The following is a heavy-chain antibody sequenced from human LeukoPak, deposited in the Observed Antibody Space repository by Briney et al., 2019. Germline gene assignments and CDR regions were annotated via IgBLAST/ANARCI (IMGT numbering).Heavy chain of an antibody. Sequence: GGSLRLSCAASGFTVSLYYMTWVRQAPGKGLEWVSVIYSGGPTYYADSVKGRFTISRDNSKNTLYLQMNSLRAEDTAVYYCAKDLMGSGSYYNLFDYWGQGTLVTVSS. CDR2: IYSGGPT. J-gene: IGHJ4*02. V-gene: IGHV3-53*01. CDR3: AKDLMGSGSYYNLFDY. D-gene: IGHD3-10*01. CDR1: GFTVSLYY.